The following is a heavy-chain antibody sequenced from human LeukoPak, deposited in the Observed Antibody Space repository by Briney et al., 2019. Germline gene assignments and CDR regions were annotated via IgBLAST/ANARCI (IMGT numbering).Heavy chain of an antibody. CDR1: GFTFSSYS. J-gene: IGHJ4*02. CDR2: ISSSSSYI. D-gene: IGHD3-16*01. V-gene: IGHV3-21*01. Sequence: GGSLRLSCAASGFTFSSYSMNWVRQAPGKGLEWVSSISSSSSYIYYADSVKGRFTISRDNAKQSLYLQMNSLRVEDTAVYYCARDGGMTGDYWGQGTLVAVSS. CDR3: ARDGGMTGDY.